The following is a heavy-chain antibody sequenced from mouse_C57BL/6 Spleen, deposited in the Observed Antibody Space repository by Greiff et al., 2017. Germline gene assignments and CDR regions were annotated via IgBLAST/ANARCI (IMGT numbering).Heavy chain of an antibody. D-gene: IGHD1-1*01. CDR2: IDPSDSYT. J-gene: IGHJ1*03. CDR1: GYTFTSYW. CDR3: AKVNYGSSCLDWYFDV. V-gene: IGHV1-50*01. Sequence: QVQLQQPGAELVKPGASVKLSCKASGYTFTSYWMQWVKQRPGQGLEWIGEIDPSDSYTNYNQKFKGKATLTVDTSSSTAYMQLSSLTSEDSAVYYWAKVNYGSSCLDWYFDVWGTGTTVTVSS.